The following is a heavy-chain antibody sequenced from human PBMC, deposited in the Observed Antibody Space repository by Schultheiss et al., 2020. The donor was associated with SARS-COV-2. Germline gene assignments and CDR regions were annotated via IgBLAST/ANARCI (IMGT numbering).Heavy chain of an antibody. D-gene: IGHD3-16*01. CDR2: IYYSGST. J-gene: IGHJ4*02. CDR3: ARDLWDYDYVWGSYDY. Sequence: SETLSLTCKVSGDSISTYYWSWIRQPPGKGLEWIGYIYYSGSTNYNPSLKSRVTISVDTSKNQFSLKLSSVTAADTAVYYCARDLWDYDYVWGSYDYWGQGTLVTVSS. V-gene: IGHV4-4*08. CDR1: GDSISTYY.